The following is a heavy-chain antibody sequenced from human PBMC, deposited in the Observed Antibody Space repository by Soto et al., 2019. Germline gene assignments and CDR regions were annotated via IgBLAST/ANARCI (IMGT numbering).Heavy chain of an antibody. J-gene: IGHJ6*02. Sequence: QVQLMESGGGVVQPGRSLRLSCAASGFTFRIYAMHWVRQAPGKGLECVAVISYDGSNKFYRDSVKGRFTIYRDNSKNALYLQINSLRYEDTAVYYCARGAREDIAVVIGARPGEYGVDVWGQGTTVTVSS. CDR3: ARGAREDIAVVIGARPGEYGVDV. CDR2: ISYDGSNK. CDR1: GFTFRIYA. V-gene: IGHV3-30-3*01. D-gene: IGHD2-15*01.